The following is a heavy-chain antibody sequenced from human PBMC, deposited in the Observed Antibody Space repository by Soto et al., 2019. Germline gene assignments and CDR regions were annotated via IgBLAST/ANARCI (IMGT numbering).Heavy chain of an antibody. CDR2: IYYSGST. Sequence: PSETLSLTCTVSGGSISSYYWSWIRQPPGKGLEWIGYIYYSGSTNYNPSLKSRVTISVDTSKNQFSLKLSSVTAADTAVYYCARVLMDCSGGSCYDWFDPWGQGTLVTVSS. J-gene: IGHJ5*02. D-gene: IGHD2-15*01. CDR1: GGSISSYY. CDR3: ARVLMDCSGGSCYDWFDP. V-gene: IGHV4-59*01.